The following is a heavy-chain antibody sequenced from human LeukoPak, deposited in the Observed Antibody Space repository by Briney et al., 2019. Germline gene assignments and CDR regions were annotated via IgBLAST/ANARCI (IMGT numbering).Heavy chain of an antibody. V-gene: IGHV3-23*01. CDR1: GFTFSNYA. Sequence: GGSLRLSCAASGFTFSNYAMSWVRQAPGKGLEWVSAISGLGGSTYYADSVKGRFTVYRDNSLNTLYLQMNSLRAEDTAIYYCAKDMGEDGSYYLHYWGQGTLVTVSS. D-gene: IGHD1-26*01. CDR3: AKDMGEDGSYYLHY. J-gene: IGHJ4*02. CDR2: ISGLGGST.